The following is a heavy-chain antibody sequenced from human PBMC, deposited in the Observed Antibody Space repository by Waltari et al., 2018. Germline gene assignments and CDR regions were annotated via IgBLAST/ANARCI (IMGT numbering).Heavy chain of an antibody. CDR1: GFTFSSYS. J-gene: IGHJ4*02. CDR3: ARVGVLLATVTTYCFDY. CDR2: ISSSSSYI. Sequence: EVQLVESGGGLVKPGGSLRLSCAASGFTFSSYSMNWVRQAPGKGLEWVSSISSSSSYIYYADSVKGRFTISRDNAKNSLYLQMNSLRAEDTAVYYCARVGVLLATVTTYCFDYWGQGTLVTVSS. V-gene: IGHV3-21*01. D-gene: IGHD4-17*01.